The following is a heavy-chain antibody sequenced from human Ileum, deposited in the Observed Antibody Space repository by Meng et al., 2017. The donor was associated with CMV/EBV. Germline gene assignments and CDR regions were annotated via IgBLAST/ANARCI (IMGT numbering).Heavy chain of an antibody. CDR1: GFSLGDHY. D-gene: IGHD5-24*01. Sequence: GESLKISCAASGFSLGDHYMEWVRQAQGKGLEWVGRSRNKVNSYTTVYAASVGGRFTISRDDSKNSLYLQMNSLKTDDTAVYYCTRGPDGRGAQARSVYYYFPMDVWGQGTTVTVSS. CDR3: TRGPDGRGAQARSVYYYFPMDV. J-gene: IGHJ6*02. CDR2: SRNKVNSYTT. V-gene: IGHV3-72*01.